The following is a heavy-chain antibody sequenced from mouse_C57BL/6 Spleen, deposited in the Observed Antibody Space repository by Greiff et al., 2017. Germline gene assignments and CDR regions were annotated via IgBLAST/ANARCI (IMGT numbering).Heavy chain of an antibody. D-gene: IGHD1-3*01. CDR2: ISSGCSTI. CDR1: GFTFSDYG. J-gene: IGHJ4*01. CDR3: AKETNPVYAMDY. Sequence: EVQRVESGGGLVKPGGSLKLSCAASGFTFSDYGMHWVRQAPEKGLEWVAYISSGCSTIYYADTVKGRFTISRDNAKNNLFLQMTGLRAEDTAMCCCAKETNPVYAMDYWGQGTSVTVAS. V-gene: IGHV5-17*01.